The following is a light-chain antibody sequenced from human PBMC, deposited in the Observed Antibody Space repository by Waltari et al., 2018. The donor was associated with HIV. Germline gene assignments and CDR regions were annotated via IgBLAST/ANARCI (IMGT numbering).Light chain of an antibody. V-gene: IGLV1-47*01. CDR1: SSNIGRNY. CDR3: AAWNDSLSGYV. J-gene: IGLJ1*01. Sequence: QSVLTQPPSASGTPGQRVTISCSGSSSNIGRNYVYWHKQLQGTAPKLLIYRNNPRPSGVPDRFSGSKSGTSASLAINGLRSEDEADYYCAAWNDSLSGYVFGTGTKVTV. CDR2: RNN.